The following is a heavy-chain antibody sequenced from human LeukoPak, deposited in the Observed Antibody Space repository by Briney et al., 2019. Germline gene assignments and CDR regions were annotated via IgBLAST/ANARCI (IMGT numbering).Heavy chain of an antibody. CDR2: IRSKAYGGTT. CDR3: TRDFTTGGSWYFDY. Sequence: GGSLRLSCAASGFTFSNAWMSWVRQAPGKGLEWVGFIRSKAYGGTTEYAASVKGRFTISRDDSKSIAYLQMNSLKTEDAAVYYCTRDFTTGGSWYFDYWGQGTLVTVSS. V-gene: IGHV3-49*04. CDR1: GFTFSNAW. D-gene: IGHD4-17*01. J-gene: IGHJ4*02.